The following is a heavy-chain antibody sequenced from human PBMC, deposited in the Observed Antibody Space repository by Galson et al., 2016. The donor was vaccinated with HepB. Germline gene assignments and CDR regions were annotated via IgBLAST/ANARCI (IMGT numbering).Heavy chain of an antibody. D-gene: IGHD3-10*01. Sequence: SLRLSCAASGFTFSRNDMHWVRQAPGKGLEWVAVISFDANNKNYADTVKGRFTISRDNSNNTLYLQINSLRAEDTAVYYCRSAVLPLTIIRAGRGKKKDAFDIWGQGTMVRVSS. CDR3: RSAVLPLTIIRAGRGKKKDAFDI. CDR2: ISFDANNK. CDR1: GFTFSRND. V-gene: IGHV3-30*03. J-gene: IGHJ3*02.